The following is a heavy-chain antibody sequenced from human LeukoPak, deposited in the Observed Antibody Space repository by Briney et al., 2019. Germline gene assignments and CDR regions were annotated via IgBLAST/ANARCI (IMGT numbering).Heavy chain of an antibody. CDR1: GGSINGYY. V-gene: IGHV4-59*08. CDR3: ARRRLGDAFDV. Sequence: PSETLSLTCTVSGGSINGYYWTWIRQPPGKGLEWIGYIYYSGSTNYNPSLKSRVTLSVHTSKNQFSLMLSSVTAADTAMYYCARRRLGDAFDVWGQGTMVTVSS. J-gene: IGHJ3*01. CDR2: IYYSGST. D-gene: IGHD3-16*01.